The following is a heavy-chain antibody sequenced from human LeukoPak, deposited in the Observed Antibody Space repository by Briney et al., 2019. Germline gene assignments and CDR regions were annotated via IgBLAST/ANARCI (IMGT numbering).Heavy chain of an antibody. CDR1: GYTVTRYD. Sequence: SVKVSCKASGYTVTRYDINGVRQATGQGRDGMEWMNPNSWNTGYPQKFQGRGTIIRNTSISTAYMAVSSLRCEDTDVYSCARDAAFDIWGQGTMVTVSS. J-gene: IGHJ3*02. CDR3: ARDAAFDI. V-gene: IGHV1-8*03. CDR2: MNPNSWNT.